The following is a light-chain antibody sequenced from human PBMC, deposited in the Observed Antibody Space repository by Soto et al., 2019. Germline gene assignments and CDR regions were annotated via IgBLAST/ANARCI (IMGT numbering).Light chain of an antibody. CDR1: SSDVGAYTF. Sequence: QSALTQPASESGSPGQWITISCTGTSSDVGAYTFVSWYQQHPDKVPKLMIFDVSRRPSGVSDRFSGSKSGNTASLTISGLQPEDEADYYCSSYTSSSTHVFGSGTKLTVL. CDR3: SSYTSSSTHV. J-gene: IGLJ1*01. CDR2: DVS. V-gene: IGLV2-14*03.